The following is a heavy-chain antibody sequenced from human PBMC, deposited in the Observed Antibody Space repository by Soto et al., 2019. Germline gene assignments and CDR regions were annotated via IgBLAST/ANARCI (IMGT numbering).Heavy chain of an antibody. V-gene: IGHV3-7*01. J-gene: IGHJ2*01. Sequence: EVQLVESGGGLVQPGGSLKLSCAASGFNFNSYWMSWVHQAPGKGLEWVADIKGDGSQNYSVDSVKGRFTISRDNAENSLYLQMSGLRVEDTAVYYCARDSKDYGDYGWYFDLWGRGTLVTVSS. D-gene: IGHD4-17*01. CDR1: GFNFNSYW. CDR3: ARDSKDYGDYGWYFDL. CDR2: IKGDGSQN.